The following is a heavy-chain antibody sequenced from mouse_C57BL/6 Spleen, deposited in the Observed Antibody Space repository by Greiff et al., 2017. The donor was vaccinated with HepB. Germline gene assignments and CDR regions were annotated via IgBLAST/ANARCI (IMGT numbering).Heavy chain of an antibody. J-gene: IGHJ1*03. CDR3: ARYTYYYGSGYFDV. V-gene: IGHV7-3*01. D-gene: IGHD1-1*01. CDR1: GFTFTDYY. CDR2: IRNKANGYTT. Sequence: EVQVVESGGGLVQPGGSLSLSCAASGFTFTDYYMSWVRQPPGKALEWLGFIRNKANGYTTEYSASVKGRFTISRDNSQSILYLQMNALRAEDSATYYCARYTYYYGSGYFDVWGTGTTVTVSS.